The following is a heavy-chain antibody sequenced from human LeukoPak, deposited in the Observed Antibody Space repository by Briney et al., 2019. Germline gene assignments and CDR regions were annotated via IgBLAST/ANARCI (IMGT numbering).Heavy chain of an antibody. CDR3: ASGGPFDF. Sequence: PGGSLRLSCAASEFTFSSYNMNWVRQAPGKELEWVSSISDRGSFIYYADSVKGRFTISRDNAKNSLYLQMNSLRSEDTALYYCASGGPFDFWGQGTLVTVSS. CDR2: ISDRGSFI. V-gene: IGHV3-21*01. D-gene: IGHD3-16*01. J-gene: IGHJ4*02. CDR1: EFTFSSYN.